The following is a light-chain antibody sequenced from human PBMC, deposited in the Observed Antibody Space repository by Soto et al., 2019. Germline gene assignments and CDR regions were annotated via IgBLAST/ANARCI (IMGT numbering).Light chain of an antibody. V-gene: IGLV2-14*01. CDR3: SSYTSSSTPNV. CDR1: SSDVGGYNY. Sequence: QPVLTQPASVSGSPGQSITISCTGTSSDVGGYNYVSWYQQHPGKAPKLMIYEVSNRPSGVSNRFSGSKSGNTASLTISGLQAEDEADYYCSSYTSSSTPNVFGGGTKLTVL. J-gene: IGLJ3*02. CDR2: EVS.